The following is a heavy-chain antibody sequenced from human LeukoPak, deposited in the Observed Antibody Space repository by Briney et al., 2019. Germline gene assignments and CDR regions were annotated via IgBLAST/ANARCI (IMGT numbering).Heavy chain of an antibody. J-gene: IGHJ4*02. CDR1: GFSFNVYW. CDR2: IKTDGSIT. V-gene: IGHV3-74*01. Sequence: GSLRLSCAASGFSFNVYWMHWVRQAPGKGPVWVSRIKTDGSITYYADSAKGRFTVSRDNSKNTVYLQMNSLRAEDTAVYYCAKLGNVFWDDYWGQGTLVTVSS. CDR3: AKLGNVFWDDY. D-gene: IGHD3/OR15-3a*01.